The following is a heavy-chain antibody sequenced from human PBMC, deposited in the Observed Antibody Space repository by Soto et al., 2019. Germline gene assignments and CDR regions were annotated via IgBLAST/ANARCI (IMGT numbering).Heavy chain of an antibody. Sequence: PGEALNPSCSGSGFTLSDAFISWVRHAPAKGLDRVGRIKSKSDGGTTEYAAPVRGRFTISRDDSKNTLYLQMNSLKTEDTAVYYCTTDLWRIAVVVGSTGYFNPWGQGTPVNVSS. CDR3: TTDLWRIAVVVGSTGYFNP. J-gene: IGHJ5*02. V-gene: IGHV3-15*01. CDR1: GFTLSDAF. D-gene: IGHD2-15*01. CDR2: IKSKSDGGTT.